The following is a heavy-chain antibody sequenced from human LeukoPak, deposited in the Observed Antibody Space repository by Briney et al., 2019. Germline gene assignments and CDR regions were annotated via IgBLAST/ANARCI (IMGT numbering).Heavy chain of an antibody. V-gene: IGHV4-34*01. D-gene: IGHD3-16*01. CDR1: GGSFSGYY. Sequence: SETLSLTCAVYGGSFSGYYWSWIRQPPGKGLEWIGEINHSGSTNYNPSLKSRVTISVDTSKNQFSLKLSSVTAADTAVYYCARGYYVSWAFDIWGQGTMVTVSS. J-gene: IGHJ3*02. CDR2: INHSGST. CDR3: ARGYYVSWAFDI.